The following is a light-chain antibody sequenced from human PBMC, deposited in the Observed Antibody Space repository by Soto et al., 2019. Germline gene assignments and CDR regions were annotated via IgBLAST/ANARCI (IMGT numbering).Light chain of an antibody. CDR2: DVS. V-gene: IGLV2-14*03. CDR3: SSYTTSNTRQIV. J-gene: IGLJ1*01. CDR1: SSDVGGYNY. Sequence: QSALPQPASVSRSPGQSITISCTGTSSDVGGYNYVSWYQHHPGKAPKLMIYDVSNRPSGVSNRFSGSKSGNTASLTISGLQPEDEADYYCSSYTTSNTRQIVFGTGTKVTVL.